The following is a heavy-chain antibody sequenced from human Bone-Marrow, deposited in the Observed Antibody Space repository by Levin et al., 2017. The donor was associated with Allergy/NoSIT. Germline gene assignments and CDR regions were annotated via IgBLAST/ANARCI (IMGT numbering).Heavy chain of an antibody. CDR2: ITWNSAKI. V-gene: IGHV3-9*01. J-gene: IGHJ4*02. CDR3: AKDIASGYFLAFDY. Sequence: LKISCAASGFTFYDYAMHWVRQIPGKGLEWVSGITWNSAKIAYGDSFKGRFTISRDNAKNSLDLQMNSLRPEDTALYYCAKDIASGYFLAFDYWGQGALVTVSS. D-gene: IGHD5-12*01. CDR1: GFTFYDYA.